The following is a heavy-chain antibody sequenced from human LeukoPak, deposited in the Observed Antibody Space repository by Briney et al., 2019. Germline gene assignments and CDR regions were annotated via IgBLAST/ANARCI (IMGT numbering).Heavy chain of an antibody. J-gene: IGHJ4*02. CDR1: GFTFSNDN. D-gene: IGHD3-22*01. CDR3: ARDPEYYYDTSAYQVYFDF. V-gene: IGHV3-21*04. CDR2: ISAKSTYI. Sequence: GESLRLSCAASGFTFSNDNKNWGRQGQGTGLELDSSISAKSTYINYADSVTGRFTISRDSAKNSLYLQMNSLRPEDTAVYYCARDPEYYYDTSAYQVYFDFWGQGTLVTVSS.